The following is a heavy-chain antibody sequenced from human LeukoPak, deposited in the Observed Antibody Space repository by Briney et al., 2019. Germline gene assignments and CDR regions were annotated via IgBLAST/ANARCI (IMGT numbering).Heavy chain of an antibody. Sequence: ASVKVSCKASGYTFTSYYMHWVRQAPGQGLEWMGIINPSGGSTSYAQKFQGRVTMTRNTSISTAYMELSSLRSEDTAVYYCAIWDGTAVGFNGPFDFWGQGALVTVSS. CDR2: INPSGGST. D-gene: IGHD6-13*01. CDR3: AIWDGTAVGFNGPFDF. V-gene: IGHV1-46*01. J-gene: IGHJ4*02. CDR1: GYTFTSYY.